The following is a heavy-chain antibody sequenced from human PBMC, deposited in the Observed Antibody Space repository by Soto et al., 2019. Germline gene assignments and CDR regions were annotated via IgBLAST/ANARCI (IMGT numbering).Heavy chain of an antibody. J-gene: IGHJ5*02. V-gene: IGHV3-23*01. CDR1: GFTFSSFA. Sequence: GRSLTLSCAVSGFTFSSFAMSWVRRGPGKELKWVSAITGSGDATLYADSVRGRFTISRDNSKNTLYLQMNSLGAEDTALYYCASGLVGYCSSSSCHAYRFDPWGQGTLVTVSS. D-gene: IGHD2-2*01. CDR3: ASGLVGYCSSSSCHAYRFDP. CDR2: ITGSGDAT.